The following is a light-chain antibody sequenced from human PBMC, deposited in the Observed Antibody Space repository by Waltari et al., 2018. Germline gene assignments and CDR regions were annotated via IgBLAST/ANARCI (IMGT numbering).Light chain of an antibody. CDR2: VNSDGSH. J-gene: IGLJ3*02. CDR1: SGHSSNI. CDR3: QTGGHGTWV. V-gene: IGLV4-69*01. Sequence: QLVVTQSPSASAPLGASVKLTCTLSSGHSSNIVAWLQQRPEKGPRYLMKVNSDGSHIKGDEFPYRFSGSSSGAERYLTISSLQSDDEADYYCQTGGHGTWVFGGGTTLTVL.